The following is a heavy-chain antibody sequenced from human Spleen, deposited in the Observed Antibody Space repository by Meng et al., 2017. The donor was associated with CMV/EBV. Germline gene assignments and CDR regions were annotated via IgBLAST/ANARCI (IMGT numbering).Heavy chain of an antibody. CDR2: VYDSGVA. Sequence: TSGLYYWTWIRQTAGRTLEWIGFVYDSGVATYNPGIRSRVAISVDLSSNQFSLKLTSMTAADTAIYCCVGDLRTIFERENRSWFDPWGQGALVTVSS. J-gene: IGHJ5*02. CDR3: VGDLRTIFERENRSWFDP. V-gene: IGHV4-61*10. D-gene: IGHD2-2*01. CDR1: TSGLYY.